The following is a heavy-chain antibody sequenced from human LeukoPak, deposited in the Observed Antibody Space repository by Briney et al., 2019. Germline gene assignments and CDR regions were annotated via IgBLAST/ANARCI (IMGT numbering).Heavy chain of an antibody. J-gene: IGHJ5*02. V-gene: IGHV1-69*13. CDR2: IIPIFGTA. Sequence: SVKVSFKASGGTFSSYAISWVRQAPGQGLEWMGGIIPIFGTANYAQKFQGRVTITADESTSTAYMELSSLRSEDTAVYYCARTVDIVVVPAAGDNWFDPWGQGTLVTVSS. D-gene: IGHD2-2*01. CDR1: GGTFSSYA. CDR3: ARTVDIVVVPAAGDNWFDP.